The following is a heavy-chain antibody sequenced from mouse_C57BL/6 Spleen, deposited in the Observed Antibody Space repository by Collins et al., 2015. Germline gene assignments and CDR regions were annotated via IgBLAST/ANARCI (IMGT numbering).Heavy chain of an antibody. D-gene: IGHD1-1*01. CDR2: IYIGNGYT. CDR1: GYTFTSYG. CDR3: AIYYYGSRRRYFDV. Sequence: EVQLQQSGAELVRPGSSVKMSCKTSGYTFTSYGINWVKQRPGQGLGWIGYIYIGNGYTEYNEKFKGKATLTSDTSSSTAYMQLSSLTSEDSAIYFCAIYYYGSRRRYFDVWGTGTTVTVSS. V-gene: IGHV1-58*01. J-gene: IGHJ1*03.